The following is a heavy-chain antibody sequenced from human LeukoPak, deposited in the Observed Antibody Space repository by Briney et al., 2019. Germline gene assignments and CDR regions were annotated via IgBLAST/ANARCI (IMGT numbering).Heavy chain of an antibody. V-gene: IGHV4-4*07. CDR3: AREGDYGDYSKSFYYMDV. CDR1: GGYIGSYY. D-gene: IGHD4-17*01. Sequence: SETLSLTCTVSGGYIGSYYWSWIRQPAGKGLEWIGRIYTSENTDCNPSLKSRVTMSVDMSTSQFSLRLTSVTAADTAVYYCAREGDYGDYSKSFYYMDVWGKGTTVTVSS. CDR2: IYTSENT. J-gene: IGHJ6*03.